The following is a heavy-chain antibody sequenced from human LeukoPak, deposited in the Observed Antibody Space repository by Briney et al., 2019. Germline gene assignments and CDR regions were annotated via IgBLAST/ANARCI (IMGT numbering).Heavy chain of an antibody. CDR1: GYTFTGYY. CDR2: INPNSGGT. D-gene: IGHD6-13*01. J-gene: IGHJ4*02. V-gene: IGHV1-2*02. CDR3: ARASAGYSSSWYVG. Sequence: GASVKVSCKASGYTFTGYYMHWVRQAPGQGLEWMGWINPNSGGTNYAQKFQGRVTMTRDTSISTAYVELSRLRSDDTAVYYCARASAGYSSSWYVGWGQGTLVTVSS.